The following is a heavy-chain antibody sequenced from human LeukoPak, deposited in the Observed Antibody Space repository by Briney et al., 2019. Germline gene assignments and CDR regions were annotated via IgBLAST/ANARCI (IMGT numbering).Heavy chain of an antibody. CDR1: GGSISSGDYY. D-gene: IGHD3-10*01. CDR2: IYYSGST. J-gene: IGHJ3*02. Sequence: PSETLSLTCTVSGGSISSGDYYWSWIRQPPGKGLEWIGCIYYSGSTNYNPSLKSRVTISVDTSKNQFSLKLSSVTAADTAVYYCARFDVLLWFGESRHAFDIWGQGTMVTVSS. V-gene: IGHV4-61*08. CDR3: ARFDVLLWFGESRHAFDI.